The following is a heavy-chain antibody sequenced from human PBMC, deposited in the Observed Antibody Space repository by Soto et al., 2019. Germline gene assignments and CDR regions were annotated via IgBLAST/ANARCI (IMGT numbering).Heavy chain of an antibody. Sequence: ASVKVSCKASGYTFTSYDINWLRQATGQGLEWMGWMNPNSGNTGYAQKFQGRVTMTRNTSISTACMELSSLRSEDTAVYYCARGKIAAAVNSYWGQGTLVTVSS. J-gene: IGHJ4*02. V-gene: IGHV1-8*01. CDR2: MNPNSGNT. CDR3: ARGKIAAAVNSY. CDR1: GYTFTSYD. D-gene: IGHD6-13*01.